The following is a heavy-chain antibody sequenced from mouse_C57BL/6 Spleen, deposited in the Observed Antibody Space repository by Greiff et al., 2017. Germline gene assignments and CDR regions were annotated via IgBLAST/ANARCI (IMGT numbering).Heavy chain of an antibody. CDR3: ARSGGNYLYAMDY. D-gene: IGHD2-1*01. Sequence: VQLQQSGAELVRPGASVKLSCKASGYTFTDYYINWVKQRPGQGLEWIARLYPGSGNTYYNEKFKGKATLTAEKSSSTAYMQLSSLTSEDSAVYFCARSGGNYLYAMDYWGQGTSVTVSS. J-gene: IGHJ4*01. CDR2: LYPGSGNT. V-gene: IGHV1-76*01. CDR1: GYTFTDYY.